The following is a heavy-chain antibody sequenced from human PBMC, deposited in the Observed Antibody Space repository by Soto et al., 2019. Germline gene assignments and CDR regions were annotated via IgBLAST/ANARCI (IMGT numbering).Heavy chain of an antibody. CDR1: GYSFTSYW. CDR3: ARHFRHSYGESDY. V-gene: IGHV5-51*01. J-gene: IGHJ4*02. CDR2: IYPGDSDT. D-gene: IGHD5-18*01. Sequence: GESLKISCQGSGYSFTSYWIGWVGQMPGKGLEWMGIIYPGDSDTRYSPSFQGQVTISADKSISTAYLQWSSLKASDTAMYYCARHFRHSYGESDYWGQGTLVTVSS.